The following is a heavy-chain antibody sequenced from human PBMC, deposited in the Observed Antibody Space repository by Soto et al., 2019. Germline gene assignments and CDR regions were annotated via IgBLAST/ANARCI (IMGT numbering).Heavy chain of an antibody. D-gene: IGHD3-10*01. Sequence: QVQLQESGPGLVKASETLSLTRTVSAGSISSYYWGWIRQSPGKGLEWIGYIYNSGSTNYNPSLKSRLTMSVDTSKNQFSLKLSSVTAADTAVYYCARIIRTLAWDGVDVWGQGTRVTV. J-gene: IGHJ6*02. CDR1: AGSISSYY. CDR2: IYNSGST. V-gene: IGHV4-59*01. CDR3: ARIIRTLAWDGVDV.